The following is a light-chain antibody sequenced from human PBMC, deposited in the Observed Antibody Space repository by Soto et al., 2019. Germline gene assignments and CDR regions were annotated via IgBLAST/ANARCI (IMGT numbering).Light chain of an antibody. J-gene: IGKJ1*01. CDR2: HAS. CDR3: QQYGSSPRT. CDR1: RSLSSDY. V-gene: IGKV3-20*01. Sequence: IVLMQSPDTLSLSPGERATLSCRASRSLSSDYLAWYQQKPGQAPRLLFYHASRRATGTPDRFSGSGSGTDFTLTISRLEPEDFAVYYCQQYGSSPRTFGQGTKVDIK.